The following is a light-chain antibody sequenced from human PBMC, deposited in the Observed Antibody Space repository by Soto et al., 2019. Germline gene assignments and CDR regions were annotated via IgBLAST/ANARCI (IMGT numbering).Light chain of an antibody. Sequence: QPVLTQSPSASASLGASVKLTCTLSSGHNSYAIAWHQQQPEKGPRYLMKVNSDGSHSKGDGIPDRFSGSSSGAERYLTISSLQSEDEADYYCKTWSTDIRVFGGGTKLTVL. CDR3: KTWSTDIRV. V-gene: IGLV4-69*01. CDR2: VNSDGSH. CDR1: SGHNSYA. J-gene: IGLJ3*02.